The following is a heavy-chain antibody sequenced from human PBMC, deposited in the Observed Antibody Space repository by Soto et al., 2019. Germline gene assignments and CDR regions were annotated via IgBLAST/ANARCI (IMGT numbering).Heavy chain of an antibody. V-gene: IGHV1-18*01. CDR2: IYPFNGDS. CDR3: ARDLNGEASGGS. Sequence: QVQLVQSGGEVRKPGASVRVSCTFTNYGIFWVRQAPGQGLEWMAWIYPFNGDSHYAQKLQGRVTLTTDTSTSTAYMDLRSLTSDDTAIYYCARDLNGEASGGSWGQGTLVTVSS. D-gene: IGHD1-26*01. CDR1: FTNYG. J-gene: IGHJ5*02.